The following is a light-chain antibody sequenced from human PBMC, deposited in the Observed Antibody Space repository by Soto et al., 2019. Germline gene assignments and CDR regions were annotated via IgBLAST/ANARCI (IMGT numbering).Light chain of an antibody. CDR3: AAWDDSLSAVV. V-gene: IGLV1-47*01. J-gene: IGLJ2*01. Sequence: QSVLTQPPSASGTPGQRVTISCSGSRSNIGSNYVYWYQQLPGTAPKLLIYRNNQRPSGVPDRFSGSKSGTSASLAISGLRYEDESDYYCAAWDDSLSAVVFGGGTKLTVL. CDR1: RSNIGSNY. CDR2: RNN.